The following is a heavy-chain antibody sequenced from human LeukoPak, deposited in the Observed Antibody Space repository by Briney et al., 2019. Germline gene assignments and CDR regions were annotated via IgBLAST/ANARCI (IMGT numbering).Heavy chain of an antibody. V-gene: IGHV1-3*01. Sequence: GASVKVSCKASGYTFTSYAMHWVRQAPGQRLEWMGWINAGNGNTKYSQKFQGRVTITRDTCASTAYMELSSLRSEDTAVYYCAGDLGHIAVAGEVRLFDYWGQGTLVTVSS. CDR3: AGDLGHIAVAGEVRLFDY. CDR2: INAGNGNT. CDR1: GYTFTSYA. D-gene: IGHD6-19*01. J-gene: IGHJ4*02.